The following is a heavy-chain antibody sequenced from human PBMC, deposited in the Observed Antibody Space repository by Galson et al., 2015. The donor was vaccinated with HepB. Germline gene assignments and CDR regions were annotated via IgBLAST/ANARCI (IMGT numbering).Heavy chain of an antibody. V-gene: IGHV1-18*01. CDR3: ARARYGDSPPEY. Sequence: QSGAEVKKPGASVKVSCKASGHTFTNYGIAWVRQAPGQGLEWMGWISGYNFNTNFAQKFQGRLSMTTDTSTTTAYLELTSLRSDDTAVYYCARARYGDSPPEYWGRGTLVTVSS. CDR1: GHTFTNYG. J-gene: IGHJ4*02. D-gene: IGHD1-14*01. CDR2: ISGYNFNT.